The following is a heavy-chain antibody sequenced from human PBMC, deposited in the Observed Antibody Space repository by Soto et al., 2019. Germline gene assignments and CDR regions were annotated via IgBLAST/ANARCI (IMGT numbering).Heavy chain of an antibody. J-gene: IGHJ4*02. V-gene: IGHV1-18*01. CDR3: ARGDILTGYYYFDY. D-gene: IGHD3-9*01. Sequence: ASVKVSCKASGYTFTSYGISWVRQAPGQGLEWMGWISAYNGNTNYAQKLQGRVTMTTDTSTSTAYMELRSLRYDDTAVYYCARGDILTGYYYFDYWGQGTLVTVSS. CDR1: GYTFTSYG. CDR2: ISAYNGNT.